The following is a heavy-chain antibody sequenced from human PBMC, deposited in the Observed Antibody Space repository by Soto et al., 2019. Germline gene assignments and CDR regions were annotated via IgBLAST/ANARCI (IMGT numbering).Heavy chain of an antibody. J-gene: IGHJ4*02. Sequence: QVQLVQSGAEVKKPGASVKVSCKASGYTFINYGITWVRQAPGQGLEWMGWITPYNGNTNYAQKLQGRVTMTTDTSTSTAYMVLRSLRSDDTAVYFCVKGEGFLDYWGQGTLVTVSS. D-gene: IGHD2-15*01. CDR1: GYTFINYG. V-gene: IGHV1-18*01. CDR2: ITPYNGNT. CDR3: VKGEGFLDY.